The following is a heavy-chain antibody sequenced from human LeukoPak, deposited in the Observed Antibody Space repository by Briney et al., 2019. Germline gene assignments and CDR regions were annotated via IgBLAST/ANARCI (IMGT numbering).Heavy chain of an antibody. Sequence: SGTLSLTCTVSGGSISSGDYYWSWIRQPPGKGLEWIGYIYYSGSTYYNPSLKSRVTISVDTSKNQFSLKLSSVTAADTAVYYCARSPPSDPNWFDPWGQGTLVTVSS. J-gene: IGHJ5*02. V-gene: IGHV4-30-4*01. D-gene: IGHD3-10*01. CDR3: ARSPPSDPNWFDP. CDR2: IYYSGST. CDR1: GGSISSGDYY.